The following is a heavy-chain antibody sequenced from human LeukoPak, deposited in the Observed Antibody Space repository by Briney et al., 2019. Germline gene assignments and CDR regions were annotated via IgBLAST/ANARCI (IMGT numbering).Heavy chain of an antibody. D-gene: IGHD1-26*01. CDR2: IYYSGST. J-gene: IGHJ3*02. Sequence: SETLSLTCTVSGGSISSYYGNWIRQPPGKGLEWIGYIYYSGSTDYNPSLKSRVTISVDTSKNQFSLKLSSVTAADTAVYYCARESLDAFDIWGQGTMVTVSS. CDR1: GGSISSYY. V-gene: IGHV4-59*01. CDR3: ARESLDAFDI.